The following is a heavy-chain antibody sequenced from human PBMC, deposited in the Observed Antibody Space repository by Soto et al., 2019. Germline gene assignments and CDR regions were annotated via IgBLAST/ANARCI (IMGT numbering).Heavy chain of an antibody. CDR3: ARDPGGYCTNGVCKDV. D-gene: IGHD2-8*01. Sequence: SVKVSCKASGGTFSSYAISWVRQAPGQGLEWTGGIIPIFGTANYAQKFQGRVTITADESTSTAYMELSSLRSEDTAVYYCARDPGGYCTNGVCKDVWGQGTTVTVSS. CDR2: IIPIFGTA. J-gene: IGHJ6*02. V-gene: IGHV1-69*13. CDR1: GGTFSSYA.